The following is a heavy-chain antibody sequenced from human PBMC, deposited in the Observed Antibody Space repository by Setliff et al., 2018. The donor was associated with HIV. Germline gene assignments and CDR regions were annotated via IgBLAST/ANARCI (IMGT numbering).Heavy chain of an antibody. CDR3: AKNLYRSPWSPLDY. Sequence: GGSLRLSCAASGFTFRRFSMHWVRQAPGKALEWVSLIQGDGSRTYYADSVKGRFTISRDNSKNTLYLQMNSLRPEDTAVYYCAKNLYRSPWSPLDYWGQGTLVTVSS. CDR1: GFTFRRFS. CDR2: IQGDGSRT. D-gene: IGHD6-19*01. J-gene: IGHJ4*02. V-gene: IGHV3-NL1*01.